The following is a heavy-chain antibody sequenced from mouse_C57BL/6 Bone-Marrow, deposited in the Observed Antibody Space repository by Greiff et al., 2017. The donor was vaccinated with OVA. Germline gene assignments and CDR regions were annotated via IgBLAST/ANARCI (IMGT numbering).Heavy chain of an antibody. CDR3: ATYYGSSYSAMDY. V-gene: IGHV14-3*01. J-gene: IGHJ4*01. D-gene: IGHD1-1*01. CDR2: IDPANGNT. CDR1: GFNIKNTY. Sequence: EVQLQESVAELVRPGASVKLSCTASGFNIKNTYMHWVKQRPEQGLEWIGRIDPANGNTKYAPKFQGKATITADTSSNTAYLQLSSLTSEDTAIYYCATYYGSSYSAMDYWGQGTSVTVSS.